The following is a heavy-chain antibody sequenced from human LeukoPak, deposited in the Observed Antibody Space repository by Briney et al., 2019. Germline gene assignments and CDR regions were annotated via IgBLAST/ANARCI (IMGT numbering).Heavy chain of an antibody. D-gene: IGHD2-15*01. CDR2: ISGSGGST. Sequence: QPGGSLRLSCAASGFTFSSYAMSWVRQAPGKGLEWVSAISGSGGSTYYADSVKGRFTISRDNSKNTLYLQMNSLRAEDTAVSYCAKVVVVVGGRVSFGFYMAVWGKGTTVTVSS. CDR3: AKVVVVVGGRVSFGFYMAV. V-gene: IGHV3-23*01. CDR1: GFTFSSYA. J-gene: IGHJ6*03.